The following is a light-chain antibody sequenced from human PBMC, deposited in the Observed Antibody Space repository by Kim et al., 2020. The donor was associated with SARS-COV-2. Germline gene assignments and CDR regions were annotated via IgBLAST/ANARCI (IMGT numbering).Light chain of an antibody. CDR2: KAS. CDR3: QQYNSYPIT. CDR1: QSISSW. J-gene: IGKJ5*01. Sequence: PSVGDSVAMTCRASQSISSWLAWYQRKPGKAPRLLINKASTLESGVPSRFSGSGSGTEFTLTITSLQPDDSATYYCQQYNSYPITFGQGTRLEIK. V-gene: IGKV1-5*03.